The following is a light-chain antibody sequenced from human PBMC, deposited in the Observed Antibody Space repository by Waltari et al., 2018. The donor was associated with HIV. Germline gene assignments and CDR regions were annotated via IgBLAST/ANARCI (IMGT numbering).Light chain of an antibody. CDR1: SSNIGNNY. V-gene: IGLV1-51*01. Sequence: QSVLPQPPSVSAAPGQNDTISCTASSSNIGNNYVSWYQQLPGTAPKLLIYDNHNRHSGVTNHFSSTKSATSAPVAITGLQSEEEDEYSGGTWHTSLSAVVIGGGTTLNV. J-gene: IGLJ2*01. CDR2: DNH. CDR3: GTWHTSLSAVV.